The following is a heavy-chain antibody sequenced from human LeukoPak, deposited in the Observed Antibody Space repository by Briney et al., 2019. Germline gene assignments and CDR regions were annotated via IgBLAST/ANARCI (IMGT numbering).Heavy chain of an antibody. D-gene: IGHD6-13*01. Sequence: PGGSLRLSCVVSGIPFSDYYMNWIRQAPGKGLEWISYISSSSSYTDYADSVKGRFTISRDNAKSALYSHLNSLRLEDTAVYYCAAGTAADFWGQGTLVTVSS. CDR1: GIPFSDYY. CDR3: AAGTAADF. CDR2: ISSSSSYT. J-gene: IGHJ4*02. V-gene: IGHV3-11*03.